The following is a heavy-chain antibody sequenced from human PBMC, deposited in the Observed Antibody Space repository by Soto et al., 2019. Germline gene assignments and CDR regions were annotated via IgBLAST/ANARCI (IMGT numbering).Heavy chain of an antibody. CDR3: AKVVVIIKRKDYGMDV. V-gene: IGHV3-23*01. Sequence: GGXLRLSCAASGFTFSSYAISWVRQAPGKGLEWVSAISGSGGSTYYADSVKGRFTISRDNSKNTLYLQMNSLRAEDTAVYYCAKVVVIIKRKDYGMDVWGQGTTVTVSS. J-gene: IGHJ6*02. CDR2: ISGSGGST. CDR1: GFTFSSYA. D-gene: IGHD3-22*01.